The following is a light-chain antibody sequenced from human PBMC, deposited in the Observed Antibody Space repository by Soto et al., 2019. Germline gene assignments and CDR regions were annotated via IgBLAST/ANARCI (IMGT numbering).Light chain of an antibody. CDR1: QGISTS. Sequence: EIVLTQSPATLSLSPGERATLSCRASQGISTSLVWYQQKPGQPPRLLIYDASNRATGIPARFSGSGSGTEFTLTLSSLEPGDFAVYYCQQRSNWPPLTFGGGTKVQIK. CDR2: DAS. J-gene: IGKJ4*01. V-gene: IGKV3-11*01. CDR3: QQRSNWPPLT.